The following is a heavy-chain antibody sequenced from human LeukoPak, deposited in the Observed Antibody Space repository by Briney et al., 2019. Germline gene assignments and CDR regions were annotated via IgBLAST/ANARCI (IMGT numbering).Heavy chain of an antibody. Sequence: ASVKVSCKASGYTFTSYGISWVRQAPGQGLEWMGWISAYNGNTNYAQKLQGRVTMTTDTSTSTAYMELSSLRSEDTAVYYCARGRITMVRGLGYYYYGMDVWGQGTTVTVSS. D-gene: IGHD3-10*01. CDR3: ARGRITMVRGLGYYYYGMDV. J-gene: IGHJ6*02. CDR1: GYTFTSYG. CDR2: ISAYNGNT. V-gene: IGHV1-18*01.